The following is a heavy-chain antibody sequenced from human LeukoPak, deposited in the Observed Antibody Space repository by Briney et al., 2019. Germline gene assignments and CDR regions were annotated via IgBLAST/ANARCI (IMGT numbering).Heavy chain of an antibody. V-gene: IGHV3-30*04. D-gene: IGHD1-26*01. J-gene: IGHJ3*02. CDR1: GCTFSSYA. Sequence: PGGSLRLSCAASGCTFSSYAMSWVRQAPGKGLEWVAVISYDGSNKYYADSVKGRFTISRDNSKNTLYLQMNSLRAEDTAVYYCARELVYRDAFDIWGQGTMVTVSS. CDR2: ISYDGSNK. CDR3: ARELVYRDAFDI.